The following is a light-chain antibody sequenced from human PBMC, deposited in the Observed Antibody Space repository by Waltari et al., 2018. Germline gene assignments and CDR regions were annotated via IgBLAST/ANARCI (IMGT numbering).Light chain of an antibody. CDR1: QSVSKY. J-gene: IGKJ1*01. CDR3: QKYVSLPAT. Sequence: EIVLTQSPGPLSLSPGERATLSCRASQSVSKYLAWYQQKPGQAPRLLSYDASTRATGIPDRFSGSGSGTDFSLTISRLEPEDFAVYYCQKYVSLPATFGQGTKVEIK. CDR2: DAS. V-gene: IGKV3-20*01.